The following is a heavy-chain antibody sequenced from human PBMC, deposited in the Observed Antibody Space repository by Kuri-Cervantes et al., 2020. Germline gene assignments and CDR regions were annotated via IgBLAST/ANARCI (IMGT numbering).Heavy chain of an antibody. Sequence: GGSLRLSCAASGFAVSSNYMSWVRQAPGKGLEWVSVIYSGGSTYYADSVKGRFTISRDKSKNTLYLQMNSLRAEDTAVYYCAKDFGASFEGWFDPRGQGTLVTVSS. V-gene: IGHV3-66*01. J-gene: IGHJ5*02. CDR1: GFAVSSNY. D-gene: IGHD1-26*01. CDR3: AKDFGASFEGWFDP. CDR2: IYSGGST.